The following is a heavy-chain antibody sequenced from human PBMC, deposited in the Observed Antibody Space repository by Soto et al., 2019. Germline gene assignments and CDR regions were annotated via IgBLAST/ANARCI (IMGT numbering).Heavy chain of an antibody. CDR2: ISPMFGAA. V-gene: IGHV1-69*19. J-gene: IGHJ4*02. D-gene: IGHD3-10*01. Sequence: QVQLVQSGAEMKKPGSSVKVSCQSSGGTFNTYAMNWVRQAPGQGPEWMGDISPMFGAANYAPKFQGRVTINADQSTGTSHMQLSSLTSEDTALYFCAREVQVHTPAFVYWGQGTLVTVSS. CDR3: AREVQVHTPAFVY. CDR1: GGTFNTYA.